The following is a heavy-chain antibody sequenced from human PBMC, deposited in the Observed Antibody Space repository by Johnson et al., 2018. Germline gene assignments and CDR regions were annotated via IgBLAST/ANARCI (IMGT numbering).Heavy chain of an antibody. Sequence: VQLVQSGGGLVQPGGSLRLSCAASGFTFSSYAMHWVRQAPGKGLEWVSGISWNSGSIGYADSVKGRFTISRDNAKNSLYLQMNSLRAEDTALYYCAKVTGTTQFWGQGTMVTVSS. J-gene: IGHJ3*01. V-gene: IGHV3-9*01. CDR2: ISWNSGSI. D-gene: IGHD1-7*01. CDR3: AKVTGTTQF. CDR1: GFTFSSYA.